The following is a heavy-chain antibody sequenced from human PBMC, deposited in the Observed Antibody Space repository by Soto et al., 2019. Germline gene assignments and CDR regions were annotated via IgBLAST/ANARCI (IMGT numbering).Heavy chain of an antibody. V-gene: IGHV1-69*13. Sequence: SVKVSCKASGGTFSSYAISWVRQAPGQGLEWMGGIIPIFGTANYAQKFQGRVTITADESTSTAYMELSSLRSEDTAVYYCATLSRNYYDFWSGYYTGVSYYYYGMDVWGQGTTVTVSS. D-gene: IGHD3-3*01. CDR1: GGTFSSYA. CDR2: IIPIFGTA. J-gene: IGHJ6*02. CDR3: ATLSRNYYDFWSGYYTGVSYYYYGMDV.